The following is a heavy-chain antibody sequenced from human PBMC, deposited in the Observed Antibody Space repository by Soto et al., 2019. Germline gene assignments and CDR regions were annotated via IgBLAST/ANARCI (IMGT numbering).Heavy chain of an antibody. D-gene: IGHD3-9*01. CDR1: GGTFSSYA. V-gene: IGHV1-69*13. CDR2: IIPIFGTA. J-gene: IGHJ6*02. Sequence: ASVKVSCKASGGTFSSYAISWVRQAPGQGLEWMGGIIPIFGTANYAQKFQGRVTITADESTSTAYMELSSLRSEDTAVYYCARGYYDILTGYRVENYYYYGMDVWGQGTTVTVSS. CDR3: ARGYYDILTGYRVENYYYYGMDV.